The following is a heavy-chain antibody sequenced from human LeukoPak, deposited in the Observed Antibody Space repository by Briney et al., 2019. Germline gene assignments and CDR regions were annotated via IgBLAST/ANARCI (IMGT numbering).Heavy chain of an antibody. V-gene: IGHV3-30*02. CDR3: AKVRSVFGANCFGY. J-gene: IGHJ4*02. D-gene: IGHD3-3*01. CDR1: GFTFSMSA. Sequence: PGGSLRLSCVGSGFTFSMSAMHWVRQAPGRGLEWVASKEKDGRTEYNADSVKGRFTISRDNFANTPYLELDSLTVEDTAVYYCAKVRSVFGANCFGYWGQGTLVTVSS. CDR2: KEKDGRTE.